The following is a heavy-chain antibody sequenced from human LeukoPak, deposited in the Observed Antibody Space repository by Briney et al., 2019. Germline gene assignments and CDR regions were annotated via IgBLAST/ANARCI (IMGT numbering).Heavy chain of an antibody. Sequence: SETLSLTCAVYGGSFSGYYWSWIRQPPGKGLEWIGEINHSGSTNYNPSLKSRVTISVDTSKNQFSLKLSSVTAADTAVYYCARGVYYDSSGLDYWGQGTLVTVSS. D-gene: IGHD3-22*01. CDR2: INHSGST. CDR1: GGSFSGYY. CDR3: ARGVYYDSSGLDY. J-gene: IGHJ4*02. V-gene: IGHV4-34*01.